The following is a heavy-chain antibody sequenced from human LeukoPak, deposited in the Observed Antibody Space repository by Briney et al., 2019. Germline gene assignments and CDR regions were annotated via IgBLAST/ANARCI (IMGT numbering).Heavy chain of an antibody. CDR1: GGSISSYY. Sequence: PSETLSLTCTVSGGSISSYYWSWIRQPPGKGLEWIGYIYYSGSTNYNPSLKSRVTISVDTSKNQFSLKLSSVTAADTAVYYCARHLTGQYYYYYYGMDVWGQGTTVTVSS. J-gene: IGHJ6*02. D-gene: IGHD7-27*01. CDR2: IYYSGST. CDR3: ARHLTGQYYYYYYGMDV. V-gene: IGHV4-59*08.